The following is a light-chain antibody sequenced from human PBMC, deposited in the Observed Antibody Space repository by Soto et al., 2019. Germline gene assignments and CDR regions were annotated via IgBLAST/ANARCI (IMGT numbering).Light chain of an antibody. CDR2: EVS. V-gene: IGLV2-8*01. CDR1: SSDVGGYNY. Sequence: QSALTQPPSASGSFGQSVTISCTGTSSDVGGYNYVSWYQQHPGKAPKLMIYEVSERPSGVPDRFSGSKSGNTASLTVSGLQADDEVDYYCSSYSGTNYHSVLGNGTKVTVL. J-gene: IGLJ1*01. CDR3: SSYSGTNYHSV.